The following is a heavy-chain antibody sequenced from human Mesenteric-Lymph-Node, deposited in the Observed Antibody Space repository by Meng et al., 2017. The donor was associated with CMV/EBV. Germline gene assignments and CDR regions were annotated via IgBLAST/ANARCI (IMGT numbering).Heavy chain of an antibody. V-gene: IGHV3-23*03. CDR2: IYSGGSST. J-gene: IGHJ6*02. CDR3: ARGNYYGMDV. CDR1: GFTFSSYA. Sequence: GGSLRLSCAASGFTFSSYAMSWVRQAPGKGLEWVSVIYSGGSSTYYADSVKGRFTISRDNSKNTLYLQMNSLRAEDTAVYYCARGNYYGMDVWGQGTTVTVSS.